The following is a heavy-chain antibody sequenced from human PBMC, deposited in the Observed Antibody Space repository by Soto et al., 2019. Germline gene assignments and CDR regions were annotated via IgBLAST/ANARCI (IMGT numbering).Heavy chain of an antibody. J-gene: IGHJ3*01. Sequence: VQLVESGGGLVQPGGSLRLACAASGFTVSSNYMNWVRQAPGKGLEWLSVLYSGAGTYYADSVKDRFTISRDNSKNTLYLQLNSLRAEDTAIYYCAREGGGDCSNAFDLGGQGTMVTVSP. CDR3: AREGGGDCSNAFDL. V-gene: IGHV3-66*01. D-gene: IGHD2-21*01. CDR2: LYSGAGT. CDR1: GFTVSSNY.